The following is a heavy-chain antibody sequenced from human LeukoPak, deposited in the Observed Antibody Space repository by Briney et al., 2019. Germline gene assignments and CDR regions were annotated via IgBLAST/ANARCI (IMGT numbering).Heavy chain of an antibody. Sequence: GGSLRLSCAASGFTFSSYAMSWVRQAPGKGLEWVSAISGSGGSTYYADSVKGRFTISRDNSKNTLYLQMNSLRAEDTAVYYYAKDDSSGYYYSYFDYWGQGTLVTVSS. CDR1: GFTFSSYA. CDR2: ISGSGGST. CDR3: AKDDSSGYYYSYFDY. J-gene: IGHJ4*02. V-gene: IGHV3-23*01. D-gene: IGHD3-22*01.